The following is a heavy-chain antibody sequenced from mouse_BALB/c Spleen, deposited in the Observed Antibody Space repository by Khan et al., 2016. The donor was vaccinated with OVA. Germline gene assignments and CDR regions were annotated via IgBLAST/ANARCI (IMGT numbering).Heavy chain of an antibody. CDR2: ISYSGST. CDR3: ARSIMAN. Sequence: DVKLQESGPGLVKPSQSLSLTCTVTGYSITSDYAWNWIRQFPGNKLEWMGYISYSGSTSYIPSLKSRISITRDTSKNQFFLQLNSVTTEDTATYYCARSIMANWGQGTTLTVSS. J-gene: IGHJ2*01. V-gene: IGHV3-2*02. CDR1: GYSITSDYA.